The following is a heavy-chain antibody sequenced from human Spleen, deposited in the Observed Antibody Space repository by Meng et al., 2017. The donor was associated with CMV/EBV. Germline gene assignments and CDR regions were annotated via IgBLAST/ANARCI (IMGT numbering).Heavy chain of an antibody. CDR3: ARGRTTWGY. CDR2: IYNSGST. J-gene: IGHJ4*02. D-gene: IGHD1-1*01. CDR1: GGSMRSYY. V-gene: IGHV4-59*01. Sequence: SETLSLTCTVSGGSMRSYYWSWIRRPPGKGLEWIGYIYNSGSTNYNPSLKSRVTISADTSKNQFSLKLRSVTAADSAVYYCARGRTTWGYWGQGTLVTVSS.